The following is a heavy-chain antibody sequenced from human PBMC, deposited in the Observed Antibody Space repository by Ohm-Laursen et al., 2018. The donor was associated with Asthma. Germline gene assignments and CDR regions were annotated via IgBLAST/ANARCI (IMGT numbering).Heavy chain of an antibody. CDR1: GFSVMTTY. CDR3: AKPKYGSGSYYPDAFDV. D-gene: IGHD3-10*01. Sequence: SLRLSCAASGFSVMTTYMNWVRQAPGKGLEWVSVISWRSGSIAYADSVKGRFTISRDNAKNSLYLQMNSLRAEDTALYYCAKPKYGSGSYYPDAFDVWGQGTMVTVSS. J-gene: IGHJ3*01. CDR2: ISWRSGSI. V-gene: IGHV3-9*01.